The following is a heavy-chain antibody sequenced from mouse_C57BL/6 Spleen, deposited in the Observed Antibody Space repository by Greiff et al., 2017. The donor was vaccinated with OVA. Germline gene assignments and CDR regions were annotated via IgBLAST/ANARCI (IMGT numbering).Heavy chain of an antibody. V-gene: IGHV1-50*01. Sequence: QVQLQQPGAELVKPGASVKLSCKASGYTFTSYWMQWVKQRPGQGLEWIGEIDPSDSYTNYNQKFKGKATLTVDTSSSTAYMQLSSLTSEDSAVYYCARSCTTEDYAMDYWGQGTSVTVSS. J-gene: IGHJ4*01. CDR1: GYTFTSYW. CDR2: IDPSDSYT. CDR3: ARSCTTEDYAMDY. D-gene: IGHD1-1*01.